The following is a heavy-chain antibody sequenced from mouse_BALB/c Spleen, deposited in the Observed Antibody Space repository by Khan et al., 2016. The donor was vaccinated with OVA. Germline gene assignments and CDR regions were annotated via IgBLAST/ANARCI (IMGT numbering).Heavy chain of an antibody. CDR1: GYSLTRYA. J-gene: IGHJ2*01. V-gene: IGHV2-9*02. D-gene: IGHD6-1*01. CDR2: IWAGGSS. Sequence: QVQLKESGPGLAAPSQSLYITCTAYGYSLTRYAVHWVRQTPGKGLEWLGLIWAGGSSNYNWALMSRLSISIDNSNCLVFLIINSLQTDDTALYYCARSKCLAGYWGQGTTLTVSA. CDR3: ARSKCLAGY.